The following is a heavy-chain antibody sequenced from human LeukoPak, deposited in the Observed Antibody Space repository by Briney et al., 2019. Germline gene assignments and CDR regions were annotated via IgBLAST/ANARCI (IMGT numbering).Heavy chain of an antibody. CDR2: IYYSGST. CDR1: GGSISSSSYY. V-gene: IGHV4-39*01. D-gene: IGHD5-24*01. Sequence: SETLSLTCTVSGGSISSSSYYWGWIRQPPGKGLEWIGSIYYSGSTYYNPSLKSRVTISVDTSKNQFSLKLSSVTAADTAVYYCASFRDGYNLPNFDYWGQGTLVTVSS. CDR3: ASFRDGYNLPNFDY. J-gene: IGHJ4*02.